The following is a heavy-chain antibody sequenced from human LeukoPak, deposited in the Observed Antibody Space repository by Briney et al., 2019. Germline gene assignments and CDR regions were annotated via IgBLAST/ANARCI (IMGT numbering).Heavy chain of an antibody. V-gene: IGHV4-4*07. Sequence: PSETLSLTCTVSGGSISSYYWSWIRQPAGKGLEWIGRIYTSGSTNYNPSLKSRVTMSVDTSKNQFSLKLSSVTAADTAVYYCARSPPQGIAVAENWFDPWGQGTLVTVSS. CDR2: IYTSGST. CDR3: ARSPPQGIAVAENWFDP. CDR1: GGSISSYY. D-gene: IGHD6-13*01. J-gene: IGHJ5*02.